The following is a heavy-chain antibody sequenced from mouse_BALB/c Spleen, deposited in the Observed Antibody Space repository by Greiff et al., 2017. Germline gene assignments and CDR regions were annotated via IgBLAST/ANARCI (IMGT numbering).Heavy chain of an antibody. CDR2: INPSTGYT. D-gene: IGHD2-3*01. V-gene: IGHV1-7*01. CDR1: GYTFTSYW. CDR3: ARDDGNSLFDY. J-gene: IGHJ2*01. Sequence: VQLVESGAELAKPGASVKMSCKASGYTFTSYWMHWVKQRPGQGLEWIGYINPSTGYTEYNQKFKDKATLTADKSSSTAYMQLSSLTSEDSAVYYCARDDGNSLFDYWGQGTTLTVSS.